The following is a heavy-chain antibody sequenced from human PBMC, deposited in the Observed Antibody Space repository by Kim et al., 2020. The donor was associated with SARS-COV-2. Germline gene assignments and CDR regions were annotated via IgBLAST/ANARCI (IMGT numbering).Heavy chain of an antibody. CDR3: ARFPRSSSWPGSYWYFDL. Sequence: SETLSLTCAVSGGSISSSNWWSWVRQPPGKGLEWIGEIYHSGSTNYNPSLKSRVTISVDKSKNQFSLKLSSVTAADTAVYYCARFPRSSSWPGSYWYFDLWGRGTLVTVSS. V-gene: IGHV4-4*02. CDR2: IYHSGST. J-gene: IGHJ2*01. D-gene: IGHD6-13*01. CDR1: GGSISSSNW.